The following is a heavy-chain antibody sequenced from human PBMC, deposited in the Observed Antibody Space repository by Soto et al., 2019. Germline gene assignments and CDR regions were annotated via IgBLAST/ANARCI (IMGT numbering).Heavy chain of an antibody. CDR3: AKGHGAFDY. J-gene: IGHJ4*02. D-gene: IGHD3-10*01. CDR1: GFTFSSNA. V-gene: IGHV3-23*01. CDR2: ISGSVGGT. Sequence: GGSLRLSCGVSGFTFSSNAMNWVRQAPGKGLEWVSSISGSVGGTYYTDSVKGRFTISRDSSKNMMYLQMNSLRAEDTAVYYSAKGHGAFDYWGQGTLVTVSS.